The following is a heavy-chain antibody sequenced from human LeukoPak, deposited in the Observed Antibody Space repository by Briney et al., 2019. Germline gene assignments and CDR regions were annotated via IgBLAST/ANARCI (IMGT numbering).Heavy chain of an antibody. V-gene: IGHV1-18*01. CDR1: GFTFTHYG. J-gene: IGHJ4*02. D-gene: IGHD3-22*01. CDR2: ISAYNGDT. Sequence: ASVKVSCKASGFTFTHYGIGWLRQAPGQGLEWMGWISAYNGDTKYAQNFQGRLTMTTDTSTSTAHMELRSLTSDDTAVYYCARDFSNTSGFKVVVDFWGQGTQVTVSS. CDR3: ARDFSNTSGFKVVVDF.